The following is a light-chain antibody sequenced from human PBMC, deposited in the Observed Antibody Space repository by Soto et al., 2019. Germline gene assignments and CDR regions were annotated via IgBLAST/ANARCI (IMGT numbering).Light chain of an antibody. Sequence: EIVMTQSPATLSVSPGERATLSCRASQSVSSNLAWYQQKPGQAPRLLIYGASTRATGIPARFSGSGSGTEFTLTISSLQSEDFAVYYCQQYNNWPPPQVITFGQGTRLEIK. J-gene: IGKJ5*01. V-gene: IGKV3-15*01. CDR2: GAS. CDR1: QSVSSN. CDR3: QQYNNWPPPQVIT.